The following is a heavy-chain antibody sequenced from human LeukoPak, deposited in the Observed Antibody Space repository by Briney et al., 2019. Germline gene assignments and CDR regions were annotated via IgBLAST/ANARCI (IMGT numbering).Heavy chain of an antibody. Sequence: PSETLSLTCTVSGGSISSSSYYWGWIRQPPGKGLEWIGSTYYSGSTYYNPSLKSRVTISVDTSKNQFSLKLSSMTAADTAVYYCARQLGYCSSTSCYADKVDYWGQGTLVTVSS. CDR3: ARQLGYCSSTSCYADKVDY. CDR2: TYYSGST. V-gene: IGHV4-39*01. J-gene: IGHJ4*02. D-gene: IGHD2-2*01. CDR1: GGSISSSSYY.